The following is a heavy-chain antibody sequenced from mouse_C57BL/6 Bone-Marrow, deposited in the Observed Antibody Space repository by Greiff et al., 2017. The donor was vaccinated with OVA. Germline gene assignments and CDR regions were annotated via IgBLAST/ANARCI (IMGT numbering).Heavy chain of an antibody. CDR2: INPSSGYT. V-gene: IGHV1-4*01. J-gene: IGHJ3*01. CDR1: GYTFTSYT. D-gene: IGHD2-1*01. CDR3: AREDGNWFAY. Sequence: VQRVESGAELARPGASVKMSCKASGYTFTSYTMHWVKQRPGQGLEWIGYINPSSGYTKYNQKFKDKATLTADKSSSTAYMQLSSLTSEDSAVDYCAREDGNWFAYWGQGTLVTVSA.